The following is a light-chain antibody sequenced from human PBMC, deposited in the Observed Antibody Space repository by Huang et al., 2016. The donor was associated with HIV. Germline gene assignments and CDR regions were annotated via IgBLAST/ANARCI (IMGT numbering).Light chain of an antibody. J-gene: IGKJ2*01. CDR3: LQYINWPRT. CDR2: GAS. V-gene: IGKV3-15*01. CDR1: QGIRNN. Sequence: EMVMTQSPDTLSVSPGESVTLSCRASQGIRNNLAWYQHKPGQAPRLLIHGASTRAAGIPARFSGRGSEIAFSLTINSLQSEDSAVYYCLQYINWPRTFGQGTKLEIK.